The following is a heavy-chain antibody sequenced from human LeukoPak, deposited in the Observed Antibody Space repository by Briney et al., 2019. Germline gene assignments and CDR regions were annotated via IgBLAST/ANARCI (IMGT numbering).Heavy chain of an antibody. J-gene: IGHJ4*02. V-gene: IGHV3-21*01. D-gene: IGHD3-22*01. CDR2: ISSSSTYI. Sequence: GGYLRLSCAASGFTFSTYNMNWVRQAPGKGLEWVSFISSSSTYIHYADSVKGRFTISRDNAKNSLYLQMNSLRAEDTAVYYCARDLPYDSNGRDPFDYWGQGTLVTVSS. CDR1: GFTFSTYN. CDR3: ARDLPYDSNGRDPFDY.